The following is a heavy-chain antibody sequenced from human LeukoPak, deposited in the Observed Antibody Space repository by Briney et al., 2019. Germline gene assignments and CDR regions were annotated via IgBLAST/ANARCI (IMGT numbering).Heavy chain of an antibody. CDR1: GFTFSSYS. Sequence: GGSLRLSCAGCGFTFSSYSMSWVRQAPGKGLAWVASIKYDGSQTYYVDSVKGRFTISRDDAKNSLFLQMSSLRVEDTAVYYCARLKDDVTKFDYWGQGTLVTVSS. J-gene: IGHJ4*02. CDR2: IKYDGSQT. CDR3: ARLKDDVTKFDY. D-gene: IGHD2-8*01. V-gene: IGHV3-7*01.